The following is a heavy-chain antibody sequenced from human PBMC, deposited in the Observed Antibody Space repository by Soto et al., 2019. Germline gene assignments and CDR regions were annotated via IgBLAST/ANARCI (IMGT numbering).Heavy chain of an antibody. CDR2: MYYSGST. Sequence: QVQLQESGPGLVKPSQTLSLTCTVSGGSISSGGYYWSWIRQHPGKGLEWIGYMYYSGSTYYNPSLKSRVTISVDTSKNQFSLKLSSVTDADTAVYYCARCRSGITFGVDYWGQGTLVTVSS. D-gene: IGHD3-16*01. J-gene: IGHJ4*02. CDR3: ARCRSGITFGVDY. CDR1: GGSISSGGYY. V-gene: IGHV4-31*03.